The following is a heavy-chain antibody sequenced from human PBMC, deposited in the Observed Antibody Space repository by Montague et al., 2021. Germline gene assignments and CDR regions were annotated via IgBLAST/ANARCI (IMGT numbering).Heavy chain of an antibody. D-gene: IGHD3-22*01. Sequence: SETLSLTCTVSGDSITSSRYYWGWIHQPPGKGLEWIGSIHYSEATYYNPSLKSRLTISVDTSKNHFSLKLTSVTASDSAVYYCARPIHDNSPDRAFDVWGQGTMVTVSS. CDR1: GDSITSSRYY. CDR3: ARPIHDNSPDRAFDV. J-gene: IGHJ3*01. V-gene: IGHV4-39*02. CDR2: IHYSEAT.